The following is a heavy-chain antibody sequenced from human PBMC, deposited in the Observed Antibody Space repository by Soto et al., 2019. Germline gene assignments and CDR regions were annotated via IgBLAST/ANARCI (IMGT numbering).Heavy chain of an antibody. CDR2: IYYSGST. Sequence: SETLSLTCTVSGGSISSYYWSWIRQPPGKGLEWIGYIYYSGSTNYNPSLKSRVTISVDTSKNQFSLKLSSVTAADTAVYYCARDRDYAGIDYYMDVWGKGTTVTVSS. V-gene: IGHV4-59*01. J-gene: IGHJ6*03. CDR1: GGSISSYY. D-gene: IGHD4-17*01. CDR3: ARDRDYAGIDYYMDV.